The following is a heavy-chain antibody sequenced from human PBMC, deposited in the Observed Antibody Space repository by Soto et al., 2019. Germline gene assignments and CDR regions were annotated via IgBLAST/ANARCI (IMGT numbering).Heavy chain of an antibody. CDR1: GYTLTELS. V-gene: IGHV1-24*01. J-gene: IGHJ6*02. D-gene: IGHD1-26*01. CDR3: ATGVVGATRYYYYGMDV. Sequence: GASLKVSCKVSGYTLTELSMHWVQQAPGKGLEWMGGFDPEDGETIYAQKFQGRVTMTEDTSTDTAYMELSSLRSEDTAVYYCATGVVGATRYYYYGMDVWGQGTTVTVSS. CDR2: FDPEDGET.